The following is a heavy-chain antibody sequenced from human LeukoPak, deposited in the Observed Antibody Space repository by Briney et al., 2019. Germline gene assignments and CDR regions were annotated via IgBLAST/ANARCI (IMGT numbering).Heavy chain of an antibody. Sequence: GGSLRLSCAASGFTFSSYGMSWVRQAPGKGLERVSTISGSGGSTYYADSVKGRFTISRDNSKNTLYLQMNSLRAEDTAVYYCAKFMVRGVSFDYWGQGTLVTVSS. CDR3: AKFMVRGVSFDY. CDR2: ISGSGGST. V-gene: IGHV3-23*01. J-gene: IGHJ4*02. D-gene: IGHD3-10*01. CDR1: GFTFSSYG.